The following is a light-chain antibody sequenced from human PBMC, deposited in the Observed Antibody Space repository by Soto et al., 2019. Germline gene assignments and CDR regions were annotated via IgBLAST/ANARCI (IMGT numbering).Light chain of an antibody. CDR3: QQTYSTPYT. Sequence: DIQMTQSPSSLSASVGDRVTITCRASQSISSYLNWYQQKPGKAPKLLIYAASSLQSGVPSRFSGRGSGTDFTLTISSLQPEDFATYDCQQTYSTPYTFGQGTKLESK. CDR1: QSISSY. CDR2: AAS. J-gene: IGKJ2*01. V-gene: IGKV1-39*01.